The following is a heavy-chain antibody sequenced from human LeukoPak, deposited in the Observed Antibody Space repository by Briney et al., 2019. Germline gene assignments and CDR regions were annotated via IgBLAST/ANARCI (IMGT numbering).Heavy chain of an antibody. CDR2: IYYSGST. CDR1: GGSISSSSYY. D-gene: IGHD3-22*01. V-gene: IGHV4-39*01. Sequence: SETLSLTCTVSGGSISSSSYYWGWIHQPPGKGLEWIGSIYYSGSTYYNPSLKSRVTISVDTSKNQFSLKLSSVTAADTAVYYCARGRGGYYYSGAFDIWGQGTMVTVSS. J-gene: IGHJ3*02. CDR3: ARGRGGYYYSGAFDI.